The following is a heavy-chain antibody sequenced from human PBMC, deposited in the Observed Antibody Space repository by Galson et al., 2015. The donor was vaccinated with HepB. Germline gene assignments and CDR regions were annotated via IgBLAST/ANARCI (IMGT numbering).Heavy chain of an antibody. CDR2: IYYSGST. CDR1: GGSVSSYY. V-gene: IGHV4-59*08. J-gene: IGHJ4*02. D-gene: IGHD6-6*01. Sequence: ETLSLTCSVSGGSVSSYYWSWIRQPPGKGLEWIGYIYYSGSTNYNPSLKSRVTISVDTSKNQFSLNLSSVTAADTAVYYCARLSRSIDYWGQGTLVTVSS. CDR3: ARLSRSIDY.